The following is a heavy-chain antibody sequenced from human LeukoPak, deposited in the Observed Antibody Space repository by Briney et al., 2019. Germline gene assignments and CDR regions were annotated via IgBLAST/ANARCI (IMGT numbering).Heavy chain of an antibody. J-gene: IGHJ4*02. V-gene: IGHV3-23*01. D-gene: IGHD3-16*01. CDR1: GFTFSNYA. CDR3: ARSPLSTLKSFDS. CDR2: FSASGANT. Sequence: GGSLRLSCAASGFTFSNYAMSWVRQAPRKGPEWLSTFSASGANTYYADSVRGGFTISRDNSKDTLYLQMGGLRAEDTAFYYCARSPLSTLKSFDSWGQGTLVSVSS.